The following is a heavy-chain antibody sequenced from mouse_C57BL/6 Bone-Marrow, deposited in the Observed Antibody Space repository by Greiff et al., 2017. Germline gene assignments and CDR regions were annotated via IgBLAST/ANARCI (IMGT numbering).Heavy chain of an antibody. J-gene: IGHJ3*01. Sequence: QVQLQQPGAELVRPGSSVKLSCKASGYTFTSYWMHWVKQRPIQGLEWIANIDPSDSETHYNQKFKDKATMTVDKSSSTAYMHISSLSSEGTAVSYCAVPVGAWFAYWGQGTLVTVSA. CDR2: IDPSDSET. V-gene: IGHV1-52*01. CDR1: GYTFTSYW. CDR3: AVPVGAWFAY.